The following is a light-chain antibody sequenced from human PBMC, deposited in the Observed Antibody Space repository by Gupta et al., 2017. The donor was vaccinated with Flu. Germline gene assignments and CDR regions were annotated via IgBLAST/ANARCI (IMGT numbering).Light chain of an antibody. CDR2: LGA. Sequence: DISMTQSPRSVSVTPGEPASISCRSSQSLLHSSGHNYLDWYLQKPGQSPQLLIYLGANRASGVPDRFSGSGSGTDFTLKISRVEAEDVGVYYCMQALQTPYSFGQGTKLEIK. J-gene: IGKJ2*03. CDR3: MQALQTPYS. V-gene: IGKV2-28*01. CDR1: QSLLHSSGHNY.